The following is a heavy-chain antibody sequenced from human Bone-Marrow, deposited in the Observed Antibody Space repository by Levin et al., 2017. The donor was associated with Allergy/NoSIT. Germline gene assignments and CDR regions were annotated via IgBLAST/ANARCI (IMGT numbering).Heavy chain of an antibody. CDR2: ISGSGGST. V-gene: IGHV3-23*01. CDR3: AKDRGGVTTTPYFDY. Sequence: LSLTCAASGFTFRSYAMSWVRQAPGKGLEWVSAISGSGGSTYYADSVKGRFTISRDNSKNTLYLQMNSLRAEDTAVYYCAKDRGGVTTTPYFDYWGQGTLVTVSS. D-gene: IGHD4-11*01. CDR1: GFTFRSYA. J-gene: IGHJ4*02.